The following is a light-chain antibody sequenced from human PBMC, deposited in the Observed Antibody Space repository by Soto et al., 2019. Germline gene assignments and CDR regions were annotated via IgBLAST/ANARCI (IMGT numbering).Light chain of an antibody. V-gene: IGLV1-40*01. J-gene: IGLJ1*01. Sequence: QSVLTQPPSVSGAPGQRVNISCTGSSSNIGAGYDVHWYQRLPGTAPKVLIYGNNNRHSGVPDLFSGSKSGTSASRAITGLQAEDDADYSCQSYDSSLTGSYVFGTGTKLTVL. CDR1: SSNIGAGYD. CDR2: GNN. CDR3: QSYDSSLTGSYV.